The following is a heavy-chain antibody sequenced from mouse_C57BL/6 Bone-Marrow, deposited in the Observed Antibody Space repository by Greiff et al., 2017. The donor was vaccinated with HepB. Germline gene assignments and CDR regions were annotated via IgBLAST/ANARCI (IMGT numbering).Heavy chain of an antibody. Sequence: VQRVESGAELAKPGASVKLSCKASGYTFTSYWMHWVKQRPGQGLEWIGYINPSSGYTKYNQKFKDKATLTADKSSSTAYMQLSSLTYEDSAVYYCAGAQALYAMDYWGQGTSVTVSS. V-gene: IGHV1-7*01. D-gene: IGHD3-2*02. CDR3: AGAQALYAMDY. J-gene: IGHJ4*01. CDR2: INPSSGYT. CDR1: GYTFTSYW.